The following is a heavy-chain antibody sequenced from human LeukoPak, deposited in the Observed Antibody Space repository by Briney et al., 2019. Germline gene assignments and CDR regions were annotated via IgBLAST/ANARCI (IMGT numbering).Heavy chain of an antibody. CDR3: AREIVVVPAAIPDY. V-gene: IGHV3-74*01. Sequence: PGGSLRLSCAASGFTFSSYWMHWVRHAPGKGLVWVSRINTDGSSTSYADSVKGRFTISRDNAKNTLYLQMNSLRAEDTAVYYCAREIVVVPAAIPDYWGQGTLVTVSS. D-gene: IGHD2-2*01. J-gene: IGHJ4*02. CDR2: INTDGSST. CDR1: GFTFSSYW.